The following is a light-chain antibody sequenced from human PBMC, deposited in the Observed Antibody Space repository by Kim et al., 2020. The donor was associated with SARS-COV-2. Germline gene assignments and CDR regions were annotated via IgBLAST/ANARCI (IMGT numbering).Light chain of an antibody. CDR1: NIEKRN. V-gene: IGLV3-9*01. J-gene: IGLJ2*01. Sequence: SSELTQPLSVSVALGQTARMTCGGDNIEKRNVHWYQQRPGQAPILVIYRDSKRPSGIPERVSGSNSGNTATLTISRVQAGAEADYYCQVWDGRAVVFGGG. CDR3: QVWDGRAVV. CDR2: RDS.